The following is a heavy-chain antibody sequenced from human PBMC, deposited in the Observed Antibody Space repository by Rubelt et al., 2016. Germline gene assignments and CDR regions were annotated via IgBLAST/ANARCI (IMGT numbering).Heavy chain of an antibody. CDR2: IYYSGST. CDR1: AGSITSSTDY. D-gene: IGHD3-10*01. V-gene: IGHV4-61*05. CDR3: ARINPFNYGSGRGSTPVDY. J-gene: IGHJ4*02. Sequence: QLQESGPGLVKPSETLSLTCSVPAGSITSSTDYWGWIRQPPGKGLEWIGYIYYSGSTNYNPSLKSRVTISVDTSKNQFSLRLSSWTAADTAVYYCARINPFNYGSGRGSTPVDYWGRGTLVTVSS.